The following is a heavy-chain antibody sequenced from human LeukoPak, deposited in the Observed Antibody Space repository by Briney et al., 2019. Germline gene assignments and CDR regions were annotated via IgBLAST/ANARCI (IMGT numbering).Heavy chain of an antibody. V-gene: IGHV4-4*09. D-gene: IGHD1-14*01. CDR2: TSAST. J-gene: IGHJ5*02. Sequence: TSASTNYTPSLKSRVTISADTSKNQFSLKLSSVTAADTAMYYCARRRPITPNCFDPWGQGTLVTVSS. CDR3: ARRRPITPNCFDP.